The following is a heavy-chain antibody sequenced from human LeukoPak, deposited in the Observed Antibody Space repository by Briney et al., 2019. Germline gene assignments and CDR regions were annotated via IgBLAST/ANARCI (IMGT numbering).Heavy chain of an antibody. CDR2: IYYSGST. CDR1: GVSISSYY. V-gene: IGHV4-59*12. J-gene: IGHJ4*02. CDR3: ARGAPRSKRGYSGYDCDY. D-gene: IGHD5-12*01. Sequence: PSETLSLTCTVSGVSISSYYWSLIRHPPGKGLVWSGYIYYSGSTIYNPSHKSRVTISVDSSKNQFSLKLSSVTAADTAVYYFARGAPRSKRGYSGYDCDYWGQGTLVTVSS.